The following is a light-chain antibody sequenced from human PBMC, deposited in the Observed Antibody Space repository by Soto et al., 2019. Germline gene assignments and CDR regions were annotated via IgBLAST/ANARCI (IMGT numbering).Light chain of an antibody. CDR1: STNVGAGND. CDR2: GNS. CDR3: QSLEINLIVV. J-gene: IGLJ2*01. Sequence: QSALTQPPSVSGSPGQTVTISCTGTSTNVGAGNDVPWYQQLPGTAPKLLIYGNSNRPSGVPDRFSGSKSGTSASLAITGLQVEDGADYYGQSLEINLIVVFGGGTKLTVL. V-gene: IGLV1-40*01.